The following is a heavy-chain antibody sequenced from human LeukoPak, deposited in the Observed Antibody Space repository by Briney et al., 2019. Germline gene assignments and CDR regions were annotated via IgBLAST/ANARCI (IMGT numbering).Heavy chain of an antibody. V-gene: IGHV4-4*07. D-gene: IGHD3-10*01. CDR2: IYNAGRT. Sequence: SETLSLTCTVSGASISNYYWSWIRQPAAKGLERFGRIYNAGRTNYNASLTARVTMSVDTSNNQFSLQLSSVTAADTAVYYCARDLPSYYFGSGNIFDPWGQGILVTVSS. CDR3: ARDLPSYYFGSGNIFDP. CDR1: GASISNYY. J-gene: IGHJ5*02.